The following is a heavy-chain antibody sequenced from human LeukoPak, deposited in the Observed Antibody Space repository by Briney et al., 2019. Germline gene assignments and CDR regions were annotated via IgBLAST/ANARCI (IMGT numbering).Heavy chain of an antibody. Sequence: PSETLSLTCAVYGGSFSGYYWSWIRQPPGKGLEWIGEINHSGSTNYNPSLKSRVTISVDTSKNQFSLKLSSVTAADTAVYYCARAKRGHYYYYGMDVWGRGTTVTVSS. CDR3: ARAKRGHYYYYGMDV. J-gene: IGHJ6*02. D-gene: IGHD4/OR15-4a*01. V-gene: IGHV4-34*01. CDR2: INHSGST. CDR1: GGSFSGYY.